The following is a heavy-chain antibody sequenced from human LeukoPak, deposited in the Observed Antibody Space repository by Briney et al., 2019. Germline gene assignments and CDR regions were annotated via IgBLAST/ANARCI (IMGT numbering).Heavy chain of an antibody. CDR2: IYSGGST. J-gene: IGHJ4*02. CDR3: ARATTVQMAPYYFDY. CDR1: GFTVSANY. V-gene: IGHV3-53*04. Sequence: GGSLRLSWAASGFTVSANYMSWVRQAQGKGLEWVSVIYSGGSTYYADSVKGRFTISRHNSQNTVYLQMNSLTAEDTAVYYCARATTVQMAPYYFDYWGQGTLVTVSS. D-gene: IGHD1-14*01.